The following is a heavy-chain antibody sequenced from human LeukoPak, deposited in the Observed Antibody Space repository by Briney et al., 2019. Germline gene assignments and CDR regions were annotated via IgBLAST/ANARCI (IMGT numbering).Heavy chain of an antibody. CDR1: GGSISSGGHY. J-gene: IGHJ4*02. V-gene: IGHV4-31*03. CDR2: INYSGST. CDR3: ARGSYYDYVWGSYRKYFFDY. D-gene: IGHD3-16*02. Sequence: PSQTLSLTCTVSGGSISSGGHYWSWIRQHPGKGLEWIGYINYSGSTYYNPSLKSRVTISVDTSQNQFSLKLSSVTAADTALYYCARGSYYDYVWGSYRKYFFDYWGQGTLVTVSS.